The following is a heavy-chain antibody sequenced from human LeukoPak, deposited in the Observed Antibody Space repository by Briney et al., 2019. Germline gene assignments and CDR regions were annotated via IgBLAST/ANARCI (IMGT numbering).Heavy chain of an antibody. CDR1: GGSFSGYY. J-gene: IGHJ6*02. V-gene: IGHV4-34*01. CDR2: INHSGST. D-gene: IGHD2-2*01. CDR3: ARAEARYCSSTSCYPYYYYGMDV. Sequence: SETLSLTCAVYGGSFSGYYWSWIRQPPGKGLEWIGEINHSGSTNYNPSLKSRVAISVDTSKNQFSLKLSSVTAADTAVYYCARAEARYCSSTSCYPYYYYGMDVWGQGTTVTVSS.